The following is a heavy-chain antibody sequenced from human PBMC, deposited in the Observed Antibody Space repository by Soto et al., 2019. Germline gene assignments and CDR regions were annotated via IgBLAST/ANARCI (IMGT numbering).Heavy chain of an antibody. J-gene: IGHJ3*02. CDR1: GGSISSYY. CDR3: AIVLFYRNILSVYYQNLFVI. Sequence: PSETLSLTCTVSGGSISSYYWSWIRQPPGKGLEWIGYIYYSGSTNYNPSLKSRVTISVDTSKNQFSLKLSSVTAADTAVYYCAIVLFYRNILSVYYQNLFVIWAQGTRVPAS. CDR2: IYYSGST. V-gene: IGHV4-59*01. D-gene: IGHD3-9*01.